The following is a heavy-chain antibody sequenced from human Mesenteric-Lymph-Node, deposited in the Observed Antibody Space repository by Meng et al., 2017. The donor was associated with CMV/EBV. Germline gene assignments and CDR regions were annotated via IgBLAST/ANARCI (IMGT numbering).Heavy chain of an antibody. CDR1: GGSVNSGGYY. J-gene: IGHJ4*02. V-gene: IGHV4-31*02. CDR2: IYYSGNT. CDR3: ARATGHYSSSWVFDS. Sequence: GGSVNSGGYYWSWIRQHPGKGLEWIGFIYYSGNTYCDPSLKSRLAISVDRSKNQFSLKLTSVTAADTTVYYCARATGHYSSSWVFDSWGQGTLVTVSS. D-gene: IGHD6-13*01.